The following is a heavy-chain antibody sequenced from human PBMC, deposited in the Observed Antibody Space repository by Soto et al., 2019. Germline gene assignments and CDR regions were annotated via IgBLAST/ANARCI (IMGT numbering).Heavy chain of an antibody. V-gene: IGHV1-3*01. J-gene: IGHJ4*02. D-gene: IGHD6-13*01. Sequence: QVQLVQSGAEVKKPGASVKVSCKASGYTFTSYAMHWVRQAPGQRLEWMGWINAGNGNTKYSQKFQGRVTITRDTSTSTAYMELSSMSSEDTDVYYYARPHFRSSYYFDYWGQGTLVTVSS. CDR2: INAGNGNT. CDR1: GYTFTSYA. CDR3: ARPHFRSSYYFDY.